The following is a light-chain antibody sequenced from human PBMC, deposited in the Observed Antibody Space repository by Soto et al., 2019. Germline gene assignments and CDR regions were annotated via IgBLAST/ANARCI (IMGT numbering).Light chain of an antibody. CDR1: QGISNY. V-gene: IGKV1-9*01. J-gene: IGKJ2*01. CDR3: QQLNSFLYT. Sequence: IQLTQSPSSLSASVGDRVTITCRASQGISNYLAWYQQKPGKAPKLLISSASTLQSGVPSRFSGSGSGTDFSLTISILQPEDSATYYCQQLNSFLYTFGQGTKLEIK. CDR2: SAS.